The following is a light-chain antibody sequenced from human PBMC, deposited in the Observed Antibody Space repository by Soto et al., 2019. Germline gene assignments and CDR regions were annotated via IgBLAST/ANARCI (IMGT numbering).Light chain of an antibody. J-gene: IGLJ1*01. V-gene: IGLV2-14*01. Sequence: QSALTQPASVSGSPGQSITISCTGTSSDVGGYNYVSWYQQHPGKAPKLMIYDVSKRPSGVSNRFSVSKSGNTASLTISGLQAEDEDDYYCSSYTSSSTILYVFGTGTKVTVL. CDR3: SSYTSSSTILYV. CDR2: DVS. CDR1: SSDVGGYNY.